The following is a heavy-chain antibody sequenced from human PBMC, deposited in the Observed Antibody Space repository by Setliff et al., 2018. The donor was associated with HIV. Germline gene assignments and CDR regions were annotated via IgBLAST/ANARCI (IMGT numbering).Heavy chain of an antibody. CDR3: ARHAHSGWLNDD. J-gene: IGHJ4*02. CDR2: MYYSGST. Sequence: SETLSLTCSVSGASISSYYWSWIRQSPGKGLEWIGFMYYSGSTNYNPSLKSRVTMSLDTSKNQFSLKLTSVTAADTAVYYCARHAHSGWLNDDWGQGTLVTVSS. CDR1: GASISSYY. D-gene: IGHD5-12*01. V-gene: IGHV4-59*08.